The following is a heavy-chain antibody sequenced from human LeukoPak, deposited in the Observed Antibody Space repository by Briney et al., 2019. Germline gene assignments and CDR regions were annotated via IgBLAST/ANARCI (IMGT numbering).Heavy chain of an antibody. Sequence: SETLSLTCAVYGGSFSGYYWSWIRQPPGKGLEWIGEINHSGSTNYNPPLKSRVTISVDTSKNQFSLKLSSVTAADTAVYYCARAPPSYSSSGRKYYFDYWGQGTLVTVSS. CDR1: GGSFSGYY. CDR3: ARAPPSYSSSGRKYYFDY. J-gene: IGHJ4*02. V-gene: IGHV4-34*01. CDR2: INHSGST. D-gene: IGHD6-13*01.